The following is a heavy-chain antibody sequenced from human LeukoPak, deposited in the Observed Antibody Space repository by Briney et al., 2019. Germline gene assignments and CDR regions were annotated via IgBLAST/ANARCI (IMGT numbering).Heavy chain of an antibody. CDR3: AKDRGAYYYDSSGYYDY. J-gene: IGHJ4*02. CDR2: ISGSGGST. CDR1: GFTFSSYA. D-gene: IGHD3-22*01. Sequence: GGSLGLSCAASGFTFSSYAMSWVRQAPGKGLEWVSAISGSGGSTYYADSVKGRFTISRDNSKNTLYLQMNSLRAEDTAVYYCAKDRGAYYYDSSGYYDYWGQGTLVTVSS. V-gene: IGHV3-23*01.